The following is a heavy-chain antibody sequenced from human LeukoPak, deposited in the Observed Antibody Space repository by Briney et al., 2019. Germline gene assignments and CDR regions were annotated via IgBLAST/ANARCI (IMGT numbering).Heavy chain of an antibody. D-gene: IGHD5-18*01. Sequence: GASVKVSCKASGYTFTSYGISWVRQAPGQGLEWMGWINTNTGNPTYAQGFTGRFVFSLDTSVSTAYLQISSLKAEDTAVYYCARGPPFSDTAIDYWGQGTLVTVSS. CDR1: GYTFTSYG. CDR3: ARGPPFSDTAIDY. J-gene: IGHJ4*02. V-gene: IGHV7-4-1*02. CDR2: INTNTGNP.